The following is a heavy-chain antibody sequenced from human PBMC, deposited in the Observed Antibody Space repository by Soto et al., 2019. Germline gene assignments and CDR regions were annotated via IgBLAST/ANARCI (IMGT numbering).Heavy chain of an antibody. V-gene: IGHV4-59*01. Sequence: PSETLSLTCSVSGGSIRDYYCSWIRQPPGKGLEWIGYIYYSGTTKYNYNPSLKSRVTISVDTSKNQFSLKLSSVTAADTAVYYCARERYYGMDVWGQGTTVTVSS. CDR1: GGSIRDYY. CDR3: ARERYYGMDV. J-gene: IGHJ6*02. CDR2: IYYSGTT.